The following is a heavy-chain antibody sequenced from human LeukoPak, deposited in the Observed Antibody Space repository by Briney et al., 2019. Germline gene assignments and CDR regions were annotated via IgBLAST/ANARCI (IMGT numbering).Heavy chain of an antibody. CDR2: ISSTSSSYI. D-gene: IGHD2-21*02. V-gene: IGHV3-21*01. Sequence: PGGSLRLSCAASGFTFLSYNMNWVRPAPGKGLEWVSSISSTSSSYIYYADSVKGRFTISRDNAKNSLYLQMNSLRAEDTAVYYCARGQVTAVTGLASFDIWGQGTMVTVSS. CDR1: GFTFLSYN. J-gene: IGHJ3*02. CDR3: ARGQVTAVTGLASFDI.